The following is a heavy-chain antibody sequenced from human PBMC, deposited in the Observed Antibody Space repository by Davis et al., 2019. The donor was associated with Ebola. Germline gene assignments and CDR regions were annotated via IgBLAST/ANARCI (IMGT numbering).Heavy chain of an antibody. V-gene: IGHV3-9*01. Sequence: SLKISCAASGFTVSSNHMSWVRQAPGKGLEWVSGISWNSGSIGYADSVKGRFTISRDNAKNSLYLQMNSLRAEDTALYYCAKGRYTVTTGPDYWGQGTLVTVSS. CDR2: ISWNSGSI. J-gene: IGHJ4*02. CDR3: AKGRYTVTTGPDY. D-gene: IGHD4-17*01. CDR1: GFTVSSNH.